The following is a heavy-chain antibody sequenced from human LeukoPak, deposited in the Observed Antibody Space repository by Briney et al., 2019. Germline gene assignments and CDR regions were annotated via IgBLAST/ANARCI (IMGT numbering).Heavy chain of an antibody. J-gene: IGHJ4*02. CDR3: VTAAHFDY. D-gene: IGHD6-13*01. CDR2: IYAGDSDT. Sequence: GESLKISCEGSGYRFTNHWSGLVRQMPGKGLEWMAIIYAGDSDTSYSPSFQGQVTISVDKSISTAYLQWSSLKASDTAIYYCVTAAHFDYWGQGTLVTVSS. CDR1: GYRFTNHW. V-gene: IGHV5-51*01.